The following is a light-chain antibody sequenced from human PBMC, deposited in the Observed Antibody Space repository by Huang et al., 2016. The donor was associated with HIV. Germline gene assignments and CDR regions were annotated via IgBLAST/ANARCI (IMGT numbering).Light chain of an antibody. CDR3: QQYDNLPYT. CDR2: DAS. V-gene: IGKV1-33*01. Sequence: DIQMTQSPSSLSASVGNRVTITCQASQDISNYLNWYQQKQGKAPKLLIYDASNLETGVPSRFSGSGSGTEFTFTISRLQPEDIATYYCQQYDNLPYTFGQGTKLEIK. J-gene: IGKJ2*01. CDR1: QDISNY.